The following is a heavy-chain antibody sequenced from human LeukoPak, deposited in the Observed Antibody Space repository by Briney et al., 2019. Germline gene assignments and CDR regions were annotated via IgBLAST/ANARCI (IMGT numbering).Heavy chain of an antibody. CDR2: IYHSGST. CDR1: GGSISSSNW. J-gene: IGHJ4*02. D-gene: IGHD6-13*01. Sequence: SETLSLTCAVSGGSISSSNWWSWVRQPPGKGLEWIGEIYHSGSTNYIPSLKSRVTISVDKSKNQFSLRLSSVTAADTAVYYCARGWSPASSGTEIWGQGILVTVSS. V-gene: IGHV4-4*02. CDR3: ARGWSPASSGTEI.